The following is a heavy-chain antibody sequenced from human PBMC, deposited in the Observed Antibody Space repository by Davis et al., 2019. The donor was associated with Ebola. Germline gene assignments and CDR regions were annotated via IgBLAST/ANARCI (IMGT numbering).Heavy chain of an antibody. D-gene: IGHD3-22*01. V-gene: IGHV3-21*01. CDR3: ARDLYHSSGYYRLGLDC. CDR1: GFTFSSYA. CDR2: IGSSGSYI. Sequence: PGGSLRLSCAASGFTFSSYAMHWVRQAPGEGLEWVASIGSSGSYIYYAESMKGRFTISRDNAKNSLYLQMNSLRAEDTAVYYCARDLYHSSGYYRLGLDCWGLGVLVTVSS. J-gene: IGHJ4*02.